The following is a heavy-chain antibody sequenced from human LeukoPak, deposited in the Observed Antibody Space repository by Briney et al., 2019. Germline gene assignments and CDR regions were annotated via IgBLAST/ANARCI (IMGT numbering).Heavy chain of an antibody. Sequence: PSETLSLTCTVSGGSVTSGSYYWSWIRQPPGKGLEWIGYIYYSGSTNYNPSLKSRVTISVDTSKDQFSLKLSSVTAADTAVYYCARGLELRLGELMFDLWGRGTLVTVSS. J-gene: IGHJ2*01. CDR3: ARGLELRLGELMFDL. V-gene: IGHV4-61*01. CDR2: IYYSGST. CDR1: GGSVTSGSYY. D-gene: IGHD3-16*01.